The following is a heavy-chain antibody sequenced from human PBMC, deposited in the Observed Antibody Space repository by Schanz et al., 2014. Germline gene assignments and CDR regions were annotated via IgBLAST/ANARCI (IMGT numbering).Heavy chain of an antibody. Sequence: QVQLVQSGAEVKKPGASVKVSCKASGYRFIGYSVHWVRQAPGQGLEWMGWINTNTGNPAYAQAFTGRFLFSLDTSVNTAYLQISSLEADDTAVYYCARRGIRGVFSSFDYWGLGTLVTVSS. J-gene: IGHJ4*02. D-gene: IGHD3-10*01. V-gene: IGHV7-4-1*02. CDR3: ARRGIRGVFSSFDY. CDR2: INTNTGNP. CDR1: GYRFIGYS.